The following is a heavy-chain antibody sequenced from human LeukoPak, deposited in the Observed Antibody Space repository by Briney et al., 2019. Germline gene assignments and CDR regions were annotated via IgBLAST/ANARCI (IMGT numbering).Heavy chain of an antibody. CDR1: GYTFTSYG. Sequence: ASVKVSCKSSGYTFTSYGISWVRQAPGQGLEWMGWISAYNGNTNYAQKLQGRVTMTTDTSTSTAYMELRSLRSDDTAVYYCARDRSGEQYYYDSSGQYSWFDPWGQGTLVTVSS. J-gene: IGHJ5*02. CDR2: ISAYNGNT. CDR3: ARDRSGEQYYYDSSGQYSWFDP. V-gene: IGHV1-18*01. D-gene: IGHD3-22*01.